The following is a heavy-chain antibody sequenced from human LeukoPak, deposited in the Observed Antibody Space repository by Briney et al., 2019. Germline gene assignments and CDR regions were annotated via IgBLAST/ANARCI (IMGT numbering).Heavy chain of an antibody. CDR1: RFTVSTDY. CDR2: ISASGVMT. D-gene: IGHD1-26*01. V-gene: IGHV3-23*01. Sequence: PGGSLRLSCAVSRFTVSTDYMSWVRQAPGKGLEWVSSISASGVMTYYADSVKGRFTVSRDNSKNSLYLQMSSLTAADTAVYYCAKDRSIGTYYTFDHWGQGTLVTVSS. CDR3: AKDRSIGTYYTFDH. J-gene: IGHJ4*02.